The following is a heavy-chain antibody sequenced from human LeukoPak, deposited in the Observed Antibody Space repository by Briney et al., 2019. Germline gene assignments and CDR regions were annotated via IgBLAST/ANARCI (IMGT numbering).Heavy chain of an antibody. D-gene: IGHD3-10*01. CDR2: IIPIFGTA. V-gene: IGHV1-69*06. J-gene: IGHJ3*02. CDR1: GGTFSSYA. Sequence: SVKVSCKASGGTFSSYAISWVRQAPGQGLEWMGGIIPIFGTANYAQKFQGRVTITADKSTSTAYMELSSLRPEDTAVYYCARSGRSSLEVAFDIWGQGTMVTVSS. CDR3: ARSGRSSLEVAFDI.